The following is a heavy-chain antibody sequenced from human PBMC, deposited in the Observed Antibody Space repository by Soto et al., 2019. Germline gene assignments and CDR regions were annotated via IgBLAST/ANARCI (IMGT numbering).Heavy chain of an antibody. D-gene: IGHD4-17*01. CDR1: GGSLSSYY. CDR2: NHYSGST. Sequence: QVQLQESGPGLVKPSETLSLTCTVSGGSLSSYYWSWIRQPPGKGLEWIGYNHYSGSTNHNPSLKSRVTRSVDTSKNQFSLKLSSVTAADTAVYYCARHETLHGDSEYWGQGTLVTVSS. V-gene: IGHV4-59*08. CDR3: ARHETLHGDSEY. J-gene: IGHJ4*02.